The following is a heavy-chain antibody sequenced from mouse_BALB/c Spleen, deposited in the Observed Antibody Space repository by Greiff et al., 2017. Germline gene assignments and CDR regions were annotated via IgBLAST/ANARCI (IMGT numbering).Heavy chain of an antibody. CDR1: GFTFSSYG. Sequence: EVQLVESGGGLVQPGGSLKLSCAASGFTFSSYGMSWVRQTPDKRLELVATINSNGGSTYYPDSVKGRFTISRDNAKNTLYLQMSSLKSEDTAMYYCARTPVLRRDFDYWGQGTTLTVSS. J-gene: IGHJ2*01. CDR3: ARTPVLRRDFDY. CDR2: INSNGGST. V-gene: IGHV5-6-3*01.